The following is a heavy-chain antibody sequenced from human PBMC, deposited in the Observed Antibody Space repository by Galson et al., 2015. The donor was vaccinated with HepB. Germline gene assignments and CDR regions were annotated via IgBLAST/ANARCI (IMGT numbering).Heavy chain of an antibody. D-gene: IGHD5-12*01. CDR1: GGTFSSYT. Sequence: SVKVSCKASGGTFSSYTISWVRQAPGRGLEWMGRIIPILGIANYAQKFQGRVTITADKSTSTAYMELSSLRSEDTAVYYCARGPRAYSGYEGGASDIWGQGTMVTVSS. J-gene: IGHJ3*02. CDR2: IIPILGIA. V-gene: IGHV1-69*02. CDR3: ARGPRAYSGYEGGASDI.